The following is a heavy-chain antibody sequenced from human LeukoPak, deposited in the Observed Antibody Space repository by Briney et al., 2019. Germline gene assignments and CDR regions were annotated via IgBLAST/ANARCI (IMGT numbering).Heavy chain of an antibody. D-gene: IGHD4-17*01. Sequence: SQTLSLTCTDSDGSISSGSYYWSWIRQPAGKGLEWIGRIYTSGSTNYNPSLKSRVTISVDTSKNQFSLKLSSVTAADTAVYYCARELYDYAYYYYYMDVWGKGTTVTVSS. CDR3: ARELYDYAYYYYYMDV. CDR2: IYTSGST. CDR1: DGSISSGSYY. V-gene: IGHV4-61*02. J-gene: IGHJ6*03.